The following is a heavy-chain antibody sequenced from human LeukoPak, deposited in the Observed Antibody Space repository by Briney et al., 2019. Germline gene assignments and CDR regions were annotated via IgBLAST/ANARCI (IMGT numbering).Heavy chain of an antibody. Sequence: PGGSQRLSCAASGFKFSDHYIDWVRQAPGKGLEWVGRSRNKASSYTTEYAASVEGRFTISRDVSESSLYLQMNSLRTEDTAVYYCAKIAPWGAVTTTDGFDYWGQGTLVTVSP. CDR3: AKIAPWGAVTTTDGFDY. CDR2: SRNKASSYTT. J-gene: IGHJ4*02. V-gene: IGHV3-72*01. CDR1: GFKFSDHY. D-gene: IGHD4-17*01.